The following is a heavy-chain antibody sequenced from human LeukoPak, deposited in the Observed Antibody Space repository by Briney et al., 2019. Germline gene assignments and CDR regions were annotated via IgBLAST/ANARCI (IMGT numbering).Heavy chain of an antibody. CDR1: GFTFSSYE. CDR3: ARWKWEPSV. CDR2: ISSSGGTI. V-gene: IGHV3-48*03. D-gene: IGHD1-26*01. Sequence: GGSLRLSCAASGFTFSSYEMNWVRQAPGKGLEWVSYISSSGGTIYYADSVKGRFTISRDNAKNSLYLQMNSLRAEDTAVYYCARWKWEPSVWGKATTVTVSS. J-gene: IGHJ6*04.